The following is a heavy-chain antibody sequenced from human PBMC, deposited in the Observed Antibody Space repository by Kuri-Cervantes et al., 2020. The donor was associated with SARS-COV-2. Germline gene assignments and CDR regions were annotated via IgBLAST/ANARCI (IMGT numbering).Heavy chain of an antibody. V-gene: IGHV3-21*01. J-gene: IGHJ4*02. CDR1: GFTFSSYE. CDR3: ARALHTAMVKKLDY. D-gene: IGHD5-18*01. Sequence: GESLKISCAASGFTFSSYEMNWVRQAPGKGLEWVSSISSSSSYIYYADSVKGRFTISRDNAKNPLYLQMNSLRAEDTAVYYCARALHTAMVKKLDYWGQGTLVTVSS. CDR2: ISSSSSYI.